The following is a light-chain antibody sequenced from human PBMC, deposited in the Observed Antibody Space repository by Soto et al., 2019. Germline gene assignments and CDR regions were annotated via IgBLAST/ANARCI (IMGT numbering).Light chain of an antibody. CDR1: QSISSW. V-gene: IGKV1-5*01. CDR3: QQYNSYWLT. Sequence: DIQMTQSPSSLSASVGDRVTITCRASQSISSWLAWYQQKPGKARKLLIYDASSLESGVPSRFSGSGSGTEFTLTISSLQPDDFATYYCQQYNSYWLTFGGGTKVDI. CDR2: DAS. J-gene: IGKJ4*01.